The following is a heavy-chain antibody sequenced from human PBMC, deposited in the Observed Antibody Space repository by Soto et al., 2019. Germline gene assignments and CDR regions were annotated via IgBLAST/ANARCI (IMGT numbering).Heavy chain of an antibody. CDR1: GFSFSNYA. D-gene: IGHD2-2*01. CDR3: AKDGGPVFCNSPGCSAKHFDY. CDR2: ISYDGDNE. V-gene: IGHV3-30*18. Sequence: QVQLVESGGGVVQPGRSLRLSCAASGFSFSNYAMHWVRQAPGKGLEWLAIISYDGDNEYYADSVRGRFTISRDNSKNTLDLPTNSLRHEDTAVYYCAKDGGPVFCNSPGCSAKHFDYWGQGTLVTVSS. J-gene: IGHJ4*02.